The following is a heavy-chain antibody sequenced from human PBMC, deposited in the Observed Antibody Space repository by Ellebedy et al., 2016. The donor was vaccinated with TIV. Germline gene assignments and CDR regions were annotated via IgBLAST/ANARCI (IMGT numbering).Heavy chain of an antibody. CDR2: ITNTGSHT. J-gene: IGHJ6*02. CDR1: GFIVGDDY. CDR3: ARAREPGYFAYYYYGMDV. D-gene: IGHD3-9*01. Sequence: GESLKISCAASGFIVGDDYMSWVRQAPGKGLEWVSYITNTGSHTYYADSVKGRFTVARDSAQNSVYLQMNSLRAEDTAVYYCARAREPGYFAYYYYGMDVWGQGTTVTVSS. V-gene: IGHV3-11*01.